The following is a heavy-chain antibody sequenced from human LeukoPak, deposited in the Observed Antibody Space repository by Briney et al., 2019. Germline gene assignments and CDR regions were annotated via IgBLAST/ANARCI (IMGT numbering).Heavy chain of an antibody. J-gene: IGHJ6*03. V-gene: IGHV3-7*01. D-gene: IGHD6-19*01. CDR2: IKQVGSEK. CDR3: AKVGQWLGYYYYYMDV. Sequence: GGSVRLSCAASGFTFSSYWMSWVRQAPGKGRAWVANIKQVGSEKYHVDSVKGRFTITRDNAKNSLYLQMNSLRAEDTAVYYCAKVGQWLGYYYYYMDVWGKGTTVTVSS. CDR1: GFTFSSYW.